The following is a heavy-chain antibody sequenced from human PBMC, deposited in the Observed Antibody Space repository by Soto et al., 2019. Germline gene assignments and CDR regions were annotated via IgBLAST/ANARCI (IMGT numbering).Heavy chain of an antibody. CDR1: GGSFSGYY. CDR3: ARLLGGSSPKYYFDY. CDR2: INHSGST. D-gene: IGHD3-10*01. V-gene: IGHV4-34*01. J-gene: IGHJ4*02. Sequence: SETLSLTCAVYGGSFSGYYWSWIRQPPGKGLEWIGEINHSGSTNYNPSLKSRVTISVDTSKNQFSLKLSSVTAADTAVYYCARLLGGSSPKYYFDYWGQGTLVTVSS.